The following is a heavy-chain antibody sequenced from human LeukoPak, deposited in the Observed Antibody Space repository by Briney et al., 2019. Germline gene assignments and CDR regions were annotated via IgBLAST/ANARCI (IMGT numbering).Heavy chain of an antibody. CDR3: ARDGWRFGELSDY. Sequence: GGSLRLSCAASGFTFSRYWMSWVRQAPGKGLEWVANIKEDGSVKYYVNSVKGRFTIFRDNAKNSLNLQMNSLRPEDTAVYYYARDGWRFGELSDYWGQGTLVTVSS. CDR2: IKEDGSVK. J-gene: IGHJ4*02. D-gene: IGHD3-10*01. CDR1: GFTFSRYW. V-gene: IGHV3-7*04.